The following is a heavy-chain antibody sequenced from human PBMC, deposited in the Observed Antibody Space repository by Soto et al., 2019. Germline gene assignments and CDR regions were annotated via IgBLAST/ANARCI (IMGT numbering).Heavy chain of an antibody. Sequence: QITLKESGPKLVKPTQTLTLTCTFPGFSLNTRGVGVGWIRQPPGKALDWLALIYWDDDKRYNPSLKSRLTITKDTSKNQVVLTITNMDPVDTATYYCAHNLGWFDPWGQGTLVTVSS. CDR1: GFSLNTRGVG. J-gene: IGHJ5*02. V-gene: IGHV2-5*02. CDR3: AHNLGWFDP. CDR2: IYWDDDK.